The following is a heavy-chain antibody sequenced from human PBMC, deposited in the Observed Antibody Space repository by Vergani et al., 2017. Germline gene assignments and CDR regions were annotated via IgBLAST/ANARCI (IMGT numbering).Heavy chain of an antibody. CDR1: GFTFSSYA. D-gene: IGHD1-26*01. V-gene: IGHV3-23*01. Sequence: EVQLLESGGGLVQPGGSLRPPCAAPGFTFSSYAMSWVHQAPGEGLEWVSAISGSGGSTYYADSVKGRFTISRDNSKNTLYLQMNSLVAEDTAVYYCARDRASRVGATYFDYWGQGTLVTVSS. J-gene: IGHJ4*02. CDR3: ARDRASRVGATYFDY. CDR2: ISGSGGST.